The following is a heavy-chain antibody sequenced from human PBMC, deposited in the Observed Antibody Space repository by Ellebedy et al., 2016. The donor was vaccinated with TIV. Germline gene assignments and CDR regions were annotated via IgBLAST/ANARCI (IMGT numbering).Heavy chain of an antibody. D-gene: IGHD4-17*01. CDR2: IRQDGTK. V-gene: IGHV3-7*01. CDR3: ARGGGERLRYAFDL. Sequence: GESLKISCAVSGFSFSSYWMSWVRQAPGKGLEWVANIRQDGTKNFVDSVKGRFTISSDNAHNSLYLQMNSLRVEDTAVYYCARGGGERLRYAFDLWGQGTMVTVSS. J-gene: IGHJ3*01. CDR1: GFSFSSYW.